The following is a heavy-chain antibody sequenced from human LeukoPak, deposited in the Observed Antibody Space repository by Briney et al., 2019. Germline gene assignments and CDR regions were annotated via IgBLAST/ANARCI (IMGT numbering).Heavy chain of an antibody. CDR3: ARSIPYGTTWYGRSDY. CDR1: GFIFSSYT. Sequence: GGSLRLSCAASGFIFSSYTMTWVRQAPGKGLGWVANIKPDGTTKFYVDSVKGRFTISRDNALNSLYLQMNSLRAEDTAIYYCARSIPYGTTWYGRSDYWGQGTLVTVSS. J-gene: IGHJ4*02. CDR2: IKPDGTTK. D-gene: IGHD6-13*01. V-gene: IGHV3-7*03.